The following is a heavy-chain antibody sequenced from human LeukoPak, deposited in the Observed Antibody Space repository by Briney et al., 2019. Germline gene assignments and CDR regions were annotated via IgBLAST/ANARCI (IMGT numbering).Heavy chain of an antibody. CDR2: IYYSGST. CDR1: GGSFSGYY. Sequence: SETLSLTCAVYGGSFSGYYWSWIRQPPGKGLEWIGYIYYSGSTYYNPSLKSRVTISVDTSKNQFSLKLSSVTAADTAVYYCARDIAVAGWFDPWGQGTLVTVSS. CDR3: ARDIAVAGWFDP. D-gene: IGHD6-19*01. J-gene: IGHJ5*02. V-gene: IGHV4-34*09.